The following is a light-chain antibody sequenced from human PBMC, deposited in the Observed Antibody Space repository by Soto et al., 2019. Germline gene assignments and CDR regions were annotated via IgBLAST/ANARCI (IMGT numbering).Light chain of an antibody. CDR1: TSDFGTKKF. CDR3: CLYTSFFSF. V-gene: IGLV2-23*01. J-gene: IGLJ2*01. Sequence: QSALTQPASVSGSPGQSITISCIETTSDFGTKKFFSWYQQQPGKAPKLIIYEGTKRPSGVSSRFSGSKSGNTASLTVSGLQSDDEADYFCCLYTSFFSFFGGGTKLTVL. CDR2: EGT.